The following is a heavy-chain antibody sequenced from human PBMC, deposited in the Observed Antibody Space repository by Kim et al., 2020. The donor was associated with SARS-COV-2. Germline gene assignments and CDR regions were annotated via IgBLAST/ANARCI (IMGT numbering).Heavy chain of an antibody. V-gene: IGHV1-18*01. CDR3: ARGPGFVVVTAMYYFDY. CDR2: ISAYNGNT. CDR1: GYTFTSYG. J-gene: IGHJ4*02. D-gene: IGHD2-21*02. Sequence: ASVKVSCKASGYTFTSYGISWVRQAHGQGLEWMGWISAYNGNTNYAQKLQGRVTMTTDTATSTAYMELRSLRSDDTAVYYCARGPGFVVVTAMYYFDYWGQGTLVTVSS.